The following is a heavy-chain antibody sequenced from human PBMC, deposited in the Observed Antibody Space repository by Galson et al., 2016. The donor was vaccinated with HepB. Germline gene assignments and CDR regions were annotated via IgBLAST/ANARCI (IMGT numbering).Heavy chain of an antibody. CDR2: IYYSGSP. CDR3: ARDRSQDWFDP. CDR1: GSSISGYS. D-gene: IGHD3-10*01. Sequence: SETLSLTCTVSGSSISGYSWIWIRQSPGMGLECIGWIYYSGSPDYNPSLKSRVTISVDTSKNQFSLKLSSVTAADTAVYYCARDRSQDWFDPWGQGTLVTVSS. V-gene: IGHV4-59*01. J-gene: IGHJ5*02.